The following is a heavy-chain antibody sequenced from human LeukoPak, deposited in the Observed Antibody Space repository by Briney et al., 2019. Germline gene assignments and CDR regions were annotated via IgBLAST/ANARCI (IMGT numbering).Heavy chain of an antibody. CDR1: GYTFTGYY. CDR3: ARDDPPYYYGSASYDWFDP. D-gene: IGHD3-10*01. CDR2: INPNSGGT. V-gene: IGHV1-2*02. J-gene: IGHJ5*02. Sequence: ASVKVSCKASGYTFTGYYMHWVRQAPGQVLEWMGWINPNSGGTNYAQKFQGRVTMTRDTSISTAYMELSRLRSDDTAVYYCARDDPPYYYGSASYDWFDPWGQGTLVTVSS.